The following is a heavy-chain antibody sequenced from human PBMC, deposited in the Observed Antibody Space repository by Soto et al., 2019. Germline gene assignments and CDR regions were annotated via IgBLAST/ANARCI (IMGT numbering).Heavy chain of an antibody. J-gene: IGHJ4*02. CDR1: GFTFSGSA. Sequence: GGSLRPSCAASGFTFSGSAMHWVRQASGKGLEWVGRIRSKANSYATAYAASVKGRFTISRDDSKNTAYLQMNSLKTEDTAVYYCITGYDFWSGYYTGIGYWGQGTLVTVSS. CDR3: ITGYDFWSGYYTGIGY. V-gene: IGHV3-73*01. D-gene: IGHD3-3*01. CDR2: IRSKANSYAT.